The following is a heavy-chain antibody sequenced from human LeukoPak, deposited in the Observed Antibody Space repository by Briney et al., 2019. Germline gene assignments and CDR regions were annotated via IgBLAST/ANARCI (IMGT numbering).Heavy chain of an antibody. Sequence: GGSLRLSCAASGFTFSSYAMSWVRQAPGKGLEWVSVIYSGGSTYYADSVKGRFTISRDNSKNTLYLQMNSLRAEDTAVYYCARDTGSTRDYWGQGTLVTVSS. CDR3: ARDTGSTRDY. CDR1: GFTFSSYA. CDR2: IYSGGST. J-gene: IGHJ4*02. D-gene: IGHD5/OR15-5a*01. V-gene: IGHV3-66*01.